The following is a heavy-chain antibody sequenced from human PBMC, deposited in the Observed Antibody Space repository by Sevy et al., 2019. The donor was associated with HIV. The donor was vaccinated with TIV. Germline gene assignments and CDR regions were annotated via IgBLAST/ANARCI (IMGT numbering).Heavy chain of an antibody. D-gene: IGHD3-10*01. Sequence: ASVKVSCKASGYTFISNGISWVRQAPGQGLEWMGWSGFYNGNANSAQKLQGRVTVTTDTSTSAAYMVLRSLRSDETAVSYCARVPTYYYGSATYFDYWGQGTLVTVSS. V-gene: IGHV1-18*01. CDR2: SGFYNGNA. J-gene: IGHJ4*02. CDR1: GYTFISNG. CDR3: ARVPTYYYGSATYFDY.